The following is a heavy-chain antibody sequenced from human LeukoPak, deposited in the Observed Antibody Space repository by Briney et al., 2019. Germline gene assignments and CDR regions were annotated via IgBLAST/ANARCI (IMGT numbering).Heavy chain of an antibody. V-gene: IGHV1-2*06. CDR1: EATFRDSH. CDR3: ATIGVSGSYWDFAQ. J-gene: IGHJ4*02. D-gene: IGHD1-26*01. Sequence: ASVKVCDTPLEATFRDSHVHRVPQAPGLDAKGLEWMGRVTPSSGWKRYSQRFQGRVAMTSDMSTSTVYMELTGLTSDDTAIYFCATIGVSGSYWDFAQWGQGTLVTVSS. CDR2: VTPSSGWK.